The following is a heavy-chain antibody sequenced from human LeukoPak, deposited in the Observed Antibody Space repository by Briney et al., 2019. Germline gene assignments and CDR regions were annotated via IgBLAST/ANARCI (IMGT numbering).Heavy chain of an antibody. V-gene: IGHV1-18*01. CDR1: GYTFTSYD. D-gene: IGHD3-10*01. Sequence: ASVKVSCKASGYTFTSYDINWVRQATGQGLEWMGWISAYNGNTNYAQKLQGRVTMTTDTSTSTAYMELRSLRSDDTAVYYCAHMVRGYFDYWGQGTLVTVSS. CDR2: ISAYNGNT. J-gene: IGHJ4*02. CDR3: AHMVRGYFDY.